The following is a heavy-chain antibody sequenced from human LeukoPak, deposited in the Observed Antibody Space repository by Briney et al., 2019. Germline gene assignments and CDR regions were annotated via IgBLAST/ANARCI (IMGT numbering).Heavy chain of an antibody. J-gene: IGHJ4*02. CDR3: ARDIRYSSSWRFDY. D-gene: IGHD6-13*01. CDR2: ISFDGSNK. Sequence: GRSLRLSCAASGFTFSSYAMHWVRQAPGKGLEWVAVISFDGSNKHYADSVKGRFTISRDNSKNTLYLQVNSLRAEDTAVYYCARDIRYSSSWRFDYWGQGTLVTVSS. V-gene: IGHV3-30-3*01. CDR1: GFTFSSYA.